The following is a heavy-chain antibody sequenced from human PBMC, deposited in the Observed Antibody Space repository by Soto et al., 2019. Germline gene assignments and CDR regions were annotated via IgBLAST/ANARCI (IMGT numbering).Heavy chain of an antibody. V-gene: IGHV3-7*01. Sequence: XGXLRLSCAVSGFXFRNSWMSWVRQTPGKGLEWVANINQDGSEKYYVDSVKGRFTISRGNAKNSLYLQMNSLRAEDTSVYYCARELIVGPAEYFQHWGQGTLGTVSS. CDR3: ARELIVGPAEYFQH. J-gene: IGHJ1*01. CDR2: INQDGSEK. CDR1: GFXFRNSW. D-gene: IGHD1-26*01.